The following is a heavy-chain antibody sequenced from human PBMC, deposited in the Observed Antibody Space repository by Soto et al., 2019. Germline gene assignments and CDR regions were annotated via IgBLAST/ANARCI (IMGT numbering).Heavy chain of an antibody. CDR2: IYPGDSDT. Sequence: PGESLKISCQGSGYALSSYWIAWVRQMPGKGLEWMGIIYPGDSDTRYSPSFQGQVTISVDKSITTAYLQWSSLKASDTAMYYCARGYCTATICDPWXDPWGQGTLVTVSS. D-gene: IGHD2-8*02. CDR1: GYALSSYW. J-gene: IGHJ5*02. CDR3: ARGYCTATICDPWXDP. V-gene: IGHV5-51*01.